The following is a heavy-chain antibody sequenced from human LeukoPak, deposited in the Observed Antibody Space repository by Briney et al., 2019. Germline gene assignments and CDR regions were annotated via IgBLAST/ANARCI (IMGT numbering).Heavy chain of an antibody. D-gene: IGHD2-2*01. V-gene: IGHV3-30-3*01. CDR3: ARGDIVVVPAAPSSPDY. CDR2: ISYDGSNK. CDR1: GFTFSSYA. Sequence: PGGSLRLSCAASGFTFSSYAMHWVRQAPGKGLEWVAVISYDGSNKYYADSVKGRFTISRDNSKNTLYLQMNSLRAEDTAVYYCARGDIVVVPAAPSSPDYWGQGTLVTVSS. J-gene: IGHJ4*02.